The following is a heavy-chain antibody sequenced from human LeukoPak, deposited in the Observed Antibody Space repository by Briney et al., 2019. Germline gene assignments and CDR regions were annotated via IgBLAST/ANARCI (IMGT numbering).Heavy chain of an antibody. CDR2: IYTGGNT. J-gene: IGHJ6*02. D-gene: IGHD3-10*01. CDR1: GFTVSSNY. V-gene: IGHV3-53*01. Sequence: GGSLRLSCAASGFTVSSNYMNWVRQAPGKGLEWVSLIYTGGNTFYADSVKGRFTISRDISKNTLYLQMNSLRAEDTAVYYCARADGSGSYPGYYYGMDVWGQGTTVTVSS. CDR3: ARADGSGSYPGYYYGMDV.